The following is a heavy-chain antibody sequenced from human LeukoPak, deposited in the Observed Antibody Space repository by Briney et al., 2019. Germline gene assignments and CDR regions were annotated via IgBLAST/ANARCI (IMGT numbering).Heavy chain of an antibody. Sequence: PSETLSLTCTVSGGSLSSSSYYWGWIRQPPGKGLEWIGSIYYSGSTYYNPSLKSRVTISVDTSKNQFSLKLSSVTAADTAVYYCARITGAHFDYWGQGTLVTVSS. CDR1: GGSLSSSSYY. CDR3: ARITGAHFDY. CDR2: IYYSGST. V-gene: IGHV4-39*01. D-gene: IGHD7-27*01. J-gene: IGHJ4*02.